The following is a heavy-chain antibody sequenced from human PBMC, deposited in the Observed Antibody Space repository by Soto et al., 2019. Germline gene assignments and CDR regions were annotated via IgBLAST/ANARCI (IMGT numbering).Heavy chain of an antibody. CDR3: ARHSGYRDIDY. V-gene: IGHV4-39*01. CDR1: GGSISSSSYY. Sequence: TSETLSLTCTVSGGSISSSSYYWGWIRQPPGKGLEWIGSIYYSGSTYYNPSLKSRVTISVDTSKNQFSLKLSSVTAADTAVYYCARHSGYRDIDYWGQGTLVTVSS. CDR2: IYYSGST. J-gene: IGHJ4*02. D-gene: IGHD5-12*01.